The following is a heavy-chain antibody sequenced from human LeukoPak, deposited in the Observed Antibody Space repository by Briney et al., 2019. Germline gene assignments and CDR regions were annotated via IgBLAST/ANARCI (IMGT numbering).Heavy chain of an antibody. CDR1: GYTFTSYD. CDR2: ISAYNGNT. D-gene: IGHD3-9*01. V-gene: IGHV1-18*01. CDR3: ARDGITERYFDWFSNAPFDY. Sequence: ASVKVSCKASGYTFTSYDISWVRQAPRQGLEWMGWISAYNGNTNYAQKLQGRVTMTTDTSTSTAYMELRSLRSDDTAVYYCARDGITERYFDWFSNAPFDYWGQGTLVTVSS. J-gene: IGHJ4*02.